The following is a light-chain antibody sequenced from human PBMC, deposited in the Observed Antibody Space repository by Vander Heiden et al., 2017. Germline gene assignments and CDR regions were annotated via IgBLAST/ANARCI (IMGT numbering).Light chain of an antibody. CDR2: AAS. CDR3: QQSYSTPQYT. Sequence: DIQMTQSPSSLSASVGDRVTITCRASQSISSYLNWYQQKPGKAPKLLIYAASSWQSRVASRFSGSGSGTDFTLTISSLQPEDFATYYCQQSYSTPQYTFGQGTKLEIK. J-gene: IGKJ2*01. V-gene: IGKV1-39*01. CDR1: QSISSY.